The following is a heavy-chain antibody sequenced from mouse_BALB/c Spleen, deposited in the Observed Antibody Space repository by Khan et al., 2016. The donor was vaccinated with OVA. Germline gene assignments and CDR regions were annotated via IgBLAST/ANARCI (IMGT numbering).Heavy chain of an antibody. J-gene: IGHJ2*01. CDR3: GRRGLRWDFDY. Sequence: VQLQQSGAELAKPGASVKMSCKASGYTFINYWILWVKQRPGQGLEWIGYINPSTGYTEYNQNFKDKATLTADKSSSTAYMQQSSLTSEDSAVYYGGRRGLRWDFDYWGQGTTLTVSS. D-gene: IGHD1-1*01. V-gene: IGHV1-7*01. CDR2: INPSTGYT. CDR1: GYTFINYW.